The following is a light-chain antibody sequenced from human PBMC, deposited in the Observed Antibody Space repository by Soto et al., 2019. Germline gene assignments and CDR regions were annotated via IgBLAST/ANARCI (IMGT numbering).Light chain of an antibody. V-gene: IGLV1-47*01. CDR3: AAWDDSLSGLYV. CDR1: TSSIGRNY. J-gene: IGLJ1*01. Sequence: QSLLTQPPSASGTPGQRVTISCSGGTSSIGRNYVYWYQQLPGTAPKLVIYRNNQRPSGVPDRFSGSKSGTSASLAIRGLRSEDEADYYCAAWDDSLSGLYVFGTGTKVTVL. CDR2: RNN.